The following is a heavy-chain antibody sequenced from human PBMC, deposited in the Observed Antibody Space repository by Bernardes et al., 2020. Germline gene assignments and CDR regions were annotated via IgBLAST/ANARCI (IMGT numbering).Heavy chain of an antibody. CDR3: AKKGSTTKDFDV. Sequence: GGSLRLSCAASGFIFSSFPMTWVRQAPGKGLEWVSVISESGDNTYYADSVKGRFTISRANSKSTLYLQMNSLRAEDTAIYYCAKKGSTTKDFDVWGQGTLVAVSS. CDR1: GFIFSSFP. V-gene: IGHV3-23*01. CDR2: ISESGDNT. D-gene: IGHD1-26*01. J-gene: IGHJ4*03.